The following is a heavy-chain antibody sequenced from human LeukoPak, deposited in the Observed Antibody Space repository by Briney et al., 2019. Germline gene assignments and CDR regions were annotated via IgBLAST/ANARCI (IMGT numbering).Heavy chain of an antibody. Sequence: SETLSLTCAVYGGSFSGYYWSWIRQPPGKGLEWIGEINHSGSTNYNPSLKSRVTISVDTSKNQFSLKLSSVTAADTAVYYCAEAAAASVIHAFDIWGQGTMVTVSS. V-gene: IGHV4-34*01. CDR1: GGSFSGYY. D-gene: IGHD6-13*01. CDR3: AEAAAASVIHAFDI. CDR2: INHSGST. J-gene: IGHJ3*02.